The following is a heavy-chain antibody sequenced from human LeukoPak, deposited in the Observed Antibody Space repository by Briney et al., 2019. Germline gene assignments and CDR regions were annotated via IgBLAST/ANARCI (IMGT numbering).Heavy chain of an antibody. Sequence: GGSLRLSCAASGFTFSSYAMSWVRQAPGKGLEWVSAISGSGGSTYYADSVKGRFTISRDNSKNTLYLQMSSLRAEDTAVYYCAKSIVVVAAKGESFDYWGQGTLVTVSS. V-gene: IGHV3-23*01. CDR2: ISGSGGST. D-gene: IGHD2-15*01. J-gene: IGHJ4*02. CDR3: AKSIVVVAAKGESFDY. CDR1: GFTFSSYA.